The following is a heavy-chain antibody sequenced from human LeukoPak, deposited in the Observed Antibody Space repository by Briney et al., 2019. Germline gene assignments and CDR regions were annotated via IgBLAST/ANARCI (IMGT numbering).Heavy chain of an antibody. V-gene: IGHV3-23*01. CDR1: GLTFSGYA. Sequence: GGSLRLSCAASGLTFSGYAMSWVRQAPGKGLEWVSAISNSGDSTYYADSVKGRFVISRDNSISTLYLQMNSLTAEDTALYYCGKPWYSGPEDYWGQGALVTVSS. J-gene: IGHJ4*02. CDR2: ISNSGDST. CDR3: GKPWYSGPEDY. D-gene: IGHD6-13*01.